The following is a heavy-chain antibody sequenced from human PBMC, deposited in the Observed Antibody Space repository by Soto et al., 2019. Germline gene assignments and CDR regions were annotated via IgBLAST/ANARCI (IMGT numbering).Heavy chain of an antibody. J-gene: IGHJ6*03. Sequence: LSLTCTVSDGSISGSNYYWGWIRQPPGKGLEWIGFISYSGSTYYSPSLKSRVTISVDTSKNQFSLKLTSVSATDTAVYYCASCSYSYYYMDVWGKGTTVTVSS. D-gene: IGHD2-15*01. V-gene: IGHV4-39*01. CDR1: DGSISGSNYY. CDR2: ISYSGST. CDR3: ASCSYSYYYMDV.